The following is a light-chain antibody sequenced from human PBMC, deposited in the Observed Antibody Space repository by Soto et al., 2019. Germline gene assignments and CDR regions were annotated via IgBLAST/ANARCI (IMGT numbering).Light chain of an antibody. CDR3: QHFGDSVWT. CDR2: WAS. V-gene: IGKV4-1*01. Sequence: VWMTQSPDSLAVSLGYSATITCNSSQTFLDSSNNKDCLSWYQQKPGQPPKLLLYWASTREFGVPDRFSGSGSGTDFTLTISRLEPEDFAVYYCQHFGDSVWTFGQGTKVDIK. J-gene: IGKJ1*01. CDR1: QTFLDSSNNKDC.